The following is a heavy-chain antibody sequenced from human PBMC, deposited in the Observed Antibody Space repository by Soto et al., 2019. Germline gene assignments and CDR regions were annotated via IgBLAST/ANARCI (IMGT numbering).Heavy chain of an antibody. CDR1: GFTFSSYV. D-gene: IGHD6-19*01. V-gene: IGHV3-23*01. J-gene: IGHJ4*02. CDR2: ISGRGGTT. Sequence: EVQLLESGGGLVQPGGSLRLSCAASGFTFSSYVMSCVRQAPGKGLEWVSAISGRGGTTYYADSVKGRFTISRDNSKNTLYLQMNSLRAEDTAVYYCAKGSSGWYERFDYWGQGTLVTVSS. CDR3: AKGSSGWYERFDY.